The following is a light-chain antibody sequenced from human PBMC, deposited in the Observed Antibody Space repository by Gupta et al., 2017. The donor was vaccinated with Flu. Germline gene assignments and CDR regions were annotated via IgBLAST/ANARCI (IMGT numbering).Light chain of an antibody. CDR2: GKN. CDR1: SLRTYY. CDR3: NFRDSSFHHE. V-gene: IGLV3-19*01. J-gene: IGLJ2*01. Sequence: QGDSLRTYYANWYQQKPGQAPVLVIFGKNNRPSGIPDRFSGSSSGNTASLTITGAQAEDEADYYCNFRDSSFHHEFGGGTKLTVL.